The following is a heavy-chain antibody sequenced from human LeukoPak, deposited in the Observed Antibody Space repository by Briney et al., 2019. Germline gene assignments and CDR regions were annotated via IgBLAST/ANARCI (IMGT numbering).Heavy chain of an antibody. CDR1: GGSISSGGYY. Sequence: SETLSLTCTVSGGSISSGGYYWSWIRQPPGKGLEWIGEINHSGSTNYNPSLKSRVTISVDTSKNQFSLKLSSVTAADTAVYYCARACRITIFGVVIIRAYNWFDPWGQGTLVTVSS. D-gene: IGHD3-3*01. V-gene: IGHV4-39*07. CDR3: ARACRITIFGVVIIRAYNWFDP. CDR2: INHSGST. J-gene: IGHJ5*02.